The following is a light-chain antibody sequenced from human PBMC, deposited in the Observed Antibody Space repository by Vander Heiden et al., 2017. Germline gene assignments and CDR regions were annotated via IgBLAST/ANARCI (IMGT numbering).Light chain of an antibody. CDR3: QEYSNLPIT. V-gene: IGKV1-33*01. Sequence: DIQMTQSPSSLSASVGDRVTITCQASQDISNYLNWYQQKPGKAPKLLIYDASNLETGVPSRFSGTGSGTDFTFTISILHPEHIATYYCQEYSNLPITFGPWTRLELK. J-gene: IGKJ5*01. CDR2: DAS. CDR1: QDISNY.